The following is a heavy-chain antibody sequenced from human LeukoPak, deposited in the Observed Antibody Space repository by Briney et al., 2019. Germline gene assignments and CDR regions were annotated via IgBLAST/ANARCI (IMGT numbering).Heavy chain of an antibody. D-gene: IGHD6-19*01. V-gene: IGHV1-18*01. J-gene: IGHJ3*02. CDR1: GYTFTSYG. Sequence: ASVKVSCKASGYTFTSYGISWVRQAPGQGLEWMGWISAYNGNTNYAQKLQGRVTMTTDTSTSTAYMELRSLRSDDTAVYYCARDLWGSGWYRGNAFDIWGQGIMVTVSS. CDR3: ARDLWGSGWYRGNAFDI. CDR2: ISAYNGNT.